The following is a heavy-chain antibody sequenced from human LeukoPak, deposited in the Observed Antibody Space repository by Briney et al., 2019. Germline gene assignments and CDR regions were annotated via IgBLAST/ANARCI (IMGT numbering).Heavy chain of an antibody. J-gene: IGHJ4*02. Sequence: SETLSLTCTVSGGSISSYYWSWIRQPPGKGLEWIGYIYYSGSTYYNPSLKSRVSISVDTSKNQFSLKLSSVTAADTAVYYCASGGDRALLGYWGQGTLVTVSS. D-gene: IGHD2-21*02. CDR2: IYYSGST. V-gene: IGHV4-59*06. CDR3: ASGGDRALLGY. CDR1: GGSISSYY.